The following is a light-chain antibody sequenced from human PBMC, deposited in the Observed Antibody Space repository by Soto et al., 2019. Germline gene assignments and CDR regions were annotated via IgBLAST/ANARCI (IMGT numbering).Light chain of an antibody. V-gene: IGKV1-5*01. CDR3: QQLFDSPIP. CDR1: QSIDNW. Sequence: DIQMTQSPSPLSASIGDGVTITCRASQSIDNWLAWYQQKPGKAPQLLIYDASRVKTGVPSRFTASGSGTEFTLTITSLQPEDFATYYCQQLFDSPIPFGQGTRLEIK. J-gene: IGKJ5*01. CDR2: DAS.